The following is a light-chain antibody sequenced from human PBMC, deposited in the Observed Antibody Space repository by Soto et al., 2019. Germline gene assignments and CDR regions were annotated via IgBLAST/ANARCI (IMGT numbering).Light chain of an antibody. J-gene: IGLJ1*01. CDR3: SSYTTISTRV. CDR1: SSDVGFYNY. V-gene: IGLV2-14*01. Sequence: QSALTQPASVSGSPGQSIAISCTGSSSDVGFYNYVSWYQQHPGEVPKLIIFEVSNRPSGVSNRFSGSKSGNTASLTISGRQAEDEAAYYCSSYTTISTRVFGTGTKLPVL. CDR2: EVS.